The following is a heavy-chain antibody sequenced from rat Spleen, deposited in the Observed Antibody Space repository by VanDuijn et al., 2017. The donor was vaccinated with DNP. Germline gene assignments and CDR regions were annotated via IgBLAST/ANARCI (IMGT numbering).Heavy chain of an antibody. V-gene: IGHV5-7*01. CDR3: ARHSLITTGDWYFDF. CDR1: GFTFSDYY. Sequence: EVQLVESGGGLVQPGRSLKLSCAASGFTFSDYYMAWVRQAPKKGLEWVATISYDGSGTYYRDSVKGRFTLSRDNAKSTLYLQMNSLRSEDTATYYCARHSLITTGDWYFDFWGPGTMVTVSS. J-gene: IGHJ1*01. CDR2: ISYDGSGT. D-gene: IGHD1-10*01.